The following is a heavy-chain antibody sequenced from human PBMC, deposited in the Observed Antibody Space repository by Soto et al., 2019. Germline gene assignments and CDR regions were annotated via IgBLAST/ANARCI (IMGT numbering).Heavy chain of an antibody. CDR3: ARDIAAAGRISAYNY. CDR2: INPSGGST. D-gene: IGHD6-13*01. CDR1: GYTFTSYY. V-gene: IGHV1-46*01. J-gene: IGHJ4*02. Sequence: SGYTFTSYYMHWVRQAPGQGLEWMGIINPSGGSTSYAQKFQGRVTMTRDTSTSTVYMELSSLRSEDTAVYYCARDIAAAGRISAYNYWGQGTLVTVSS.